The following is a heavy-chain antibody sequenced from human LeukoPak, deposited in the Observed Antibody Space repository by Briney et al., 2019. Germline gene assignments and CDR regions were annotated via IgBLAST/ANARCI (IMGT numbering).Heavy chain of an antibody. Sequence: SETLSLTFAVYGGSFSGYYWSWIRQPPGKGLEWIGEINHSGSTNYNPSLKSRVTISVDTSKNQFSLKLSSVTAADTAVYYCARLARRYDILTGYPPYYYYYYMDVWGKGTTVTISS. CDR1: GGSFSGYY. D-gene: IGHD3-9*01. V-gene: IGHV4-34*01. CDR2: INHSGST. J-gene: IGHJ6*03. CDR3: ARLARRYDILTGYPPYYYYYYMDV.